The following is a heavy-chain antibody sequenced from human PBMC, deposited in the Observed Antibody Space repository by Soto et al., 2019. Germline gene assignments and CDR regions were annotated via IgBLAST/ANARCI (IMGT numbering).Heavy chain of an antibody. Sequence: QVQLVQSGAEVKKPGSSVKISCKASGGTFSSYTISWVRQAPGHGLEWMGRIIPILGIANYAQKFQGRVTITADKSTSTAYMEQSSLRSEDTAVYYCARISVLVSHYYYYGMDVWGQGTTVTVSS. V-gene: IGHV1-69*02. D-gene: IGHD3-22*01. J-gene: IGHJ6*02. CDR1: GGTFSSYT. CDR3: ARISVLVSHYYYYGMDV. CDR2: IIPILGIA.